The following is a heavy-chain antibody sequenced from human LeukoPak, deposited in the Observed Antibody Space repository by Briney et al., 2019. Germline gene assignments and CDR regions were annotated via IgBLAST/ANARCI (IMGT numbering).Heavy chain of an antibody. V-gene: IGHV4-59*01. CDR2: IYYSGST. D-gene: IGHD5-12*01. Sequence: PSETLSLTCTVSGGSISTYYWSWIRQPPGKGLEWIGYIYYSGSTNYNPSLKSRVTISVDTSKTQFSLKVSSVTTADTAVYFCARRGYGAFDIWGQGTMVTVSS. CDR3: ARRGYGAFDI. CDR1: GGSISTYY. J-gene: IGHJ3*02.